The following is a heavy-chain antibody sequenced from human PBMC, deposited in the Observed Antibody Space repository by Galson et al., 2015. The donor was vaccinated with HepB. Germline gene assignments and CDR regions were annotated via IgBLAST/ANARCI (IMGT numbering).Heavy chain of an antibody. Sequence: SLRLSCAASGFSFSSYEMNWVRQAPGKGLQWVSFISSSGNTMYYADSVKGRFTISRDNAKNSLYLQMDSLRAEDTAVFYCARGGYCRGGDCYSGYFQHWGQGILVTVSS. J-gene: IGHJ1*01. CDR1: GFSFSSYE. D-gene: IGHD2-15*01. V-gene: IGHV3-48*03. CDR2: ISSSGNTM. CDR3: ARGGYCRGGDCYSGYFQH.